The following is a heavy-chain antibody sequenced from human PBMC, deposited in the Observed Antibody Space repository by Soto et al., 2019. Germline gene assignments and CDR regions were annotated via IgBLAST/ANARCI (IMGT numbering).Heavy chain of an antibody. CDR2: INASNGNT. CDR3: ARGVENIVVVLDVFGYYGMDV. Sequence: GASVKVSCKASGYSFTSYVIYGVRQAPVERLEWMGWINASNGNTKYSQKFQGRVTITSDTSASTAYMELSSLRSEDTAVYFCARGVENIVVVLDVFGYYGMDVWGQGTTVTV. CDR1: GYSFTSYV. V-gene: IGHV1-3*01. J-gene: IGHJ6*02. D-gene: IGHD2-2*01.